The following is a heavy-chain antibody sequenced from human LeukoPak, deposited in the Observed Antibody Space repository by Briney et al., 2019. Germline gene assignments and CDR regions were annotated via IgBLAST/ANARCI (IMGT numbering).Heavy chain of an antibody. J-gene: IGHJ4*02. Sequence: SETLSLTCTVSGGSISSYYWSWIRQPPGKGLEWIGYIYYSGSTNYNPSLKSRVTISVDTSKNQFSLKLTSVTAADTAVYYCARGRPPGAYWGQGTLVTVSS. CDR1: GGSISSYY. CDR3: ARGRPPGAY. V-gene: IGHV4-59*01. CDR2: IYYSGST. D-gene: IGHD2-2*01.